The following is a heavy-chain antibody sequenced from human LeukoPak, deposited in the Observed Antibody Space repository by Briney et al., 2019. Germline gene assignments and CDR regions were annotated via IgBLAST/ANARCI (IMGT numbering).Heavy chain of an antibody. J-gene: IGHJ6*02. Sequence: GGSLRLSCAVSGVRFSNYAMTWVRQAPGKGLEWVSTISASGSNTYYADSVKGRFTISRDNSKNTLYLQMNSLRAEDTAVYYCATGESGYSYGHEVYYYYGMDVWGQGTTVTVSS. D-gene: IGHD5-18*01. CDR2: ISASGSNT. CDR3: ATGESGYSYGHEVYYYYGMDV. V-gene: IGHV3-23*01. CDR1: GVRFSNYA.